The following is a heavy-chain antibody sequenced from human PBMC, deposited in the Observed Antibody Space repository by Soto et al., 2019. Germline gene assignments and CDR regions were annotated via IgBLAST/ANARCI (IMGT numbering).Heavy chain of an antibody. CDR2: IFHSGDT. V-gene: IGHV4-4*02. Sequence: QVQLQESGPGLVKPSGTLSLTCAVSGDSISNSRWWTWVRQPPGKGLDWIGDIFHSGDTNYNPSLKSGVFISVDKSQNQFSLKVSSVTAADTAVYYCAYSTGWYRHDVWGQGTLVTVSS. CDR3: AYSTGWYRHDV. D-gene: IGHD6-19*01. J-gene: IGHJ3*01. CDR1: GDSISNSRW.